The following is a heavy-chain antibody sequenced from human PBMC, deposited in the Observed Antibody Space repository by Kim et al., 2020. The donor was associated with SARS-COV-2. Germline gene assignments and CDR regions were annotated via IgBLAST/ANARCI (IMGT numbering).Heavy chain of an antibody. J-gene: IGHJ4*02. CDR3: ASESQMATTTGYFDY. V-gene: IGHV3-53*01. D-gene: IGHD5-12*01. Sequence: DSVKGRFTISRDNSKNTLYLQMNSLRAEDTAVYYCASESQMATTTGYFDYWGQGTLVTVSS.